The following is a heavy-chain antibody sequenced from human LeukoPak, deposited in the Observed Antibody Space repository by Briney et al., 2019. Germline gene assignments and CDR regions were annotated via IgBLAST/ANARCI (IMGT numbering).Heavy chain of an antibody. Sequence: SETLSLTCTVSGGSISSSSYYWGWIRQPPGKGLEWIGSIYYSGSTYYNPSLKSRVTISVDTSKNQFSLKLSSVTAADTAVYYCARDSHSFSGDNYYYYGMDVWGQGTTVTVSS. J-gene: IGHJ6*02. CDR3: ARDSHSFSGDNYYYYGMDV. CDR1: GGSISSSSYY. V-gene: IGHV4-39*07. CDR2: IYYSGST. D-gene: IGHD2-21*01.